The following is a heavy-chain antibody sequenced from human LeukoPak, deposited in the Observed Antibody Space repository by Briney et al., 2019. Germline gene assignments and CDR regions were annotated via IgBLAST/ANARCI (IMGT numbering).Heavy chain of an antibody. CDR3: ARDSDYDILTGYYMRFDY. CDR2: IIPIFDTA. D-gene: IGHD3-9*01. J-gene: IGHJ4*02. CDR1: GGTFSNYA. V-gene: IGHV1-69*01. Sequence: ASVKVSCKASGGTFSNYAIIWMRQAPGQGLEWMGGIIPIFDTANYAQKFQGRVTITADESTSTAYMELRSLRSDDTAVYYCARDSDYDILTGYYMRFDYWGQGTLVTVSS.